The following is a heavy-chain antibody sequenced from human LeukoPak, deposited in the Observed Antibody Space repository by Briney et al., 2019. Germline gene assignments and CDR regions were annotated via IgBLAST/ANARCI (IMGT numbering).Heavy chain of an antibody. CDR3: ARDLEYNINYYNGWDDTFDI. V-gene: IGHV1-18*01. CDR1: GYTFSNYG. J-gene: IGHJ3*02. Sequence: GASVKVSCKASGYTFSNYGISWVRQAPEQGLEWMGWISDHNGDTNYAQKFRGRVTVTTETSTSTAYMELRRLGADDTAVYYCARDLEYNINYYNGWDDTFDIWGQGTMVTVSS. CDR2: ISDHNGDT. D-gene: IGHD3-10*01.